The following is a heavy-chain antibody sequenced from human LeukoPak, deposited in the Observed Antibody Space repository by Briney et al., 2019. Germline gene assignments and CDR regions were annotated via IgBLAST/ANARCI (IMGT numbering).Heavy chain of an antibody. V-gene: IGHV3-23*01. J-gene: IGHJ4*02. D-gene: IGHD5-12*01. CDR3: AKDLSLATIAYDY. Sequence: GGSMRLSCAASGFTFSSYAMSWVRQAPGKGLEWVSAISGSGGSPYHADSVKGRFTISRDNSKNTLYLQMNSLRAEDTAVYYCAKDLSLATIAYDYWGQGTLVTVSS. CDR1: GFTFSSYA. CDR2: ISGSGGSP.